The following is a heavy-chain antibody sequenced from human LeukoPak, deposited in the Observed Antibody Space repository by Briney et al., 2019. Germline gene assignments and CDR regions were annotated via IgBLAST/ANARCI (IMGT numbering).Heavy chain of an antibody. D-gene: IGHD2-2*02. CDR2: IIPILGIA. Sequence: SVKVSCKASGGTFSSYAISWVRQAPGQGLEWMGRIIPILGIANYAQKFQGRVTITADKSTSTAYMELSSLRSEDTAVYYCARVSTFIVVVPAAIPDDCYYYGMDVWGQGTTVTVSS. CDR3: ARVSTFIVVVPAAIPDDCYYYGMDV. J-gene: IGHJ6*02. CDR1: GGTFSSYA. V-gene: IGHV1-69*04.